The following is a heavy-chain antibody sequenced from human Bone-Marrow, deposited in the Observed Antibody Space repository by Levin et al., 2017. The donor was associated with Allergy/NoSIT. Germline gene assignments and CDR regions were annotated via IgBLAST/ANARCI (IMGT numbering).Heavy chain of an antibody. CDR3: ARNHFRQLVLEWYFDL. CDR2: IIPIFGTA. Sequence: SVKVSCKASGGTFSSYAISWVRQAPGQGLEWMGGIIPIFGTANYAQKFQGRVTITADESTSTAYMELSSLRSEDTAVYYCARNHFRQLVLEWYFDLWGRGTLVTVSS. V-gene: IGHV1-69*13. CDR1: GGTFSSYA. D-gene: IGHD6-6*01. J-gene: IGHJ2*01.